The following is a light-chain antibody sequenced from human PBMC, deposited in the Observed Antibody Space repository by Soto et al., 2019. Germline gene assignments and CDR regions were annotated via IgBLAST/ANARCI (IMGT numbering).Light chain of an antibody. J-gene: IGKJ1*01. V-gene: IGKV3-20*01. Sequence: EIVMTQSPATLSVSPGERATLSCRASQSVSSNLAWYQQKPGQAPRLLIYGPSTRATGIPDRFSGSGSGTDFTLTISRLEPEDFAVYYCQQYGSSPWTFGQGTKVDIK. CDR3: QQYGSSPWT. CDR2: GPS. CDR1: QSVSSN.